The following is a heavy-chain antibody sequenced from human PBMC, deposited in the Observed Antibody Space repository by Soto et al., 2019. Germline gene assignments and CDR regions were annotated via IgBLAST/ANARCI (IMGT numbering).Heavy chain of an antibody. J-gene: IGHJ5*02. D-gene: IGHD3-22*01. CDR2: IIPIFGTA. CDR3: ARHAGPYYYDSSGSRWLDP. CDR1: GGTFSSYA. V-gene: IGHV1-69*13. Sequence: SVEVSCKASGGTFSSYAISWVRQAPGQGLEWMGGIIPIFGTANYAQKFQGRVTITAGESTSTAYMELSSLRSEDTAVYYCARHAGPYYYDSSGSRWLDPWGHGTVVTSSS.